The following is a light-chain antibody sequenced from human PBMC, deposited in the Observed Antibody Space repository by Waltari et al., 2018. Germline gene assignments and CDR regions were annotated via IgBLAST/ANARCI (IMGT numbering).Light chain of an antibody. CDR3: SSYTSSSTPVV. CDR1: SSDVGCYNY. V-gene: IGLV2-14*01. Sequence: QSALTQPASVSGSPGQSITISCTGTSSDVGCYNYVSWYQQHPGKAPKPMIYEVSNRPSGVSNRFSGSKSGNTASLTISGLQAEDEADYYCSSYTSSSTPVVFGGGTKLTVL. J-gene: IGLJ2*01. CDR2: EVS.